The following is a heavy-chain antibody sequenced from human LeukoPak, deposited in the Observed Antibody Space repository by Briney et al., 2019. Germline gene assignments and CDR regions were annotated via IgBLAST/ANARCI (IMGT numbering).Heavy chain of an antibody. CDR1: GFTFSSYG. Sequence: GSLRFSCAASGFTFSSYGMHWVRQAPGKGLEWVAVIWYDGSNKYYADSVKGRFTISRDNSKNTLYLQMNSLRAEDTAVYYCARDGPHHYYDSSGYYPDYWGQGTLVTVSS. J-gene: IGHJ4*02. D-gene: IGHD3-22*01. CDR2: IWYDGSNK. V-gene: IGHV3-33*01. CDR3: ARDGPHHYYDSSGYYPDY.